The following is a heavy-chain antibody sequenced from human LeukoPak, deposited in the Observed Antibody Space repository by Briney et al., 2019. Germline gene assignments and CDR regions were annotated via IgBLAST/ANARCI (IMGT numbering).Heavy chain of an antibody. CDR2: IYHSGST. D-gene: IGHD3-16*01. CDR3: ASPERGY. J-gene: IGHJ4*02. V-gene: IGHV4-38-2*02. CDR1: GYSISSGYY. Sequence: PSETLSLTCTVSGYSISSGYYWGWIRQPPGEGLEWIGSIYHSGSTYYNPSLKSRVTISVDTSKNQFSLKLSSVTAADTAVYYCASPERGYWGQGTLVTVSS.